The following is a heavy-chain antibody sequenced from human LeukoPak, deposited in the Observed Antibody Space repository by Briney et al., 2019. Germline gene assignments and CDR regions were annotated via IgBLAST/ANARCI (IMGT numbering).Heavy chain of an antibody. CDR1: GFTFSSYG. D-gene: IGHD6-13*01. CDR3: ARSKIPIAAAGTDLDV. Sequence: PGGSLRLSCAASGFTFSSYGMHWVRQAPGKGLEWVSYISCSGSTIYYADSVKGRFTISRDNAKNSLYLQMNSLRAEDTAVYYCARSKIPIAAAGTDLDVWGQGTTVTVSS. CDR2: ISCSGSTI. J-gene: IGHJ6*02. V-gene: IGHV3-48*04.